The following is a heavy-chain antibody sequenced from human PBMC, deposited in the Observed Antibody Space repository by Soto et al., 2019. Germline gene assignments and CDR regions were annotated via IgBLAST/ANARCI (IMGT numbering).Heavy chain of an antibody. V-gene: IGHV3-33*01. J-gene: IGHJ6*02. CDR1: GFTFSNYG. Sequence: AGGSLRLSCATSGFTFSNYGIHWVRQAPGKGLEWVAVKWFFASGGNEYYADSVKGRFTISRDNAKNSVSLQMNSLRAEDTAVYYCAREYTAWPLAYGLDVWGQGTTVTVSS. CDR3: AREYTAWPLAYGLDV. D-gene: IGHD2-2*02. CDR2: KWFFASGGNE.